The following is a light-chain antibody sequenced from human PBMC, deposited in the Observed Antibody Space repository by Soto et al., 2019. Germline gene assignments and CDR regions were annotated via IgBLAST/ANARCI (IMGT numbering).Light chain of an antibody. CDR1: ESVTSS. V-gene: IGKV3-15*01. CDR2: GAS. J-gene: IGKJ4*01. CDR3: QQYNNWPLT. Sequence: EIVMTQSPATLSVSPGDRATLSCRASESVTSSLAWYLQKPGQAPRLLIYGASTRATGVPVRFSGSESGTEFTLTISSLQSEDFAVYFCQQYNNWPLTFGGGTKVDIK.